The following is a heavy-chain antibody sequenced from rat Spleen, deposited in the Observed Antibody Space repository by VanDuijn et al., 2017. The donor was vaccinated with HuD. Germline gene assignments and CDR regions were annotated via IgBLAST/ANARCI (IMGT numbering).Heavy chain of an antibody. CDR3: ARRHYGYTDYFDY. Sequence: EVQLVESDGGLVQPGRSLKLSCAASGFTFTDYYMAWVRQAPTKGLEWVATILYDDSSTYYRDSVKGRFTISRDNAKSTLYLRMDSLRSEDTATYYCARRHYGYTDYFDYWGQGVMVTVSS. CDR2: ILYDDSST. CDR1: GFTFTDYY. D-gene: IGHD1-9*01. V-gene: IGHV5-17*01. J-gene: IGHJ2*01.